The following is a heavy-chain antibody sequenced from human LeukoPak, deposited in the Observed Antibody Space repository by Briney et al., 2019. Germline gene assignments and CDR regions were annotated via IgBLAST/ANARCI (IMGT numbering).Heavy chain of an antibody. CDR3: ALRGYSYGFDY. D-gene: IGHD5-18*01. Sequence: ASVKVSCKASGGTFSSYAISWVRQAPGQGLEWMGGIIPIFGTANYAQKFQGRVTITADESTGTAYMELSSLRSEDTAVYYCALRGYSYGFDYWGQGTLVTVSS. J-gene: IGHJ4*02. CDR2: IIPIFGTA. CDR1: GGTFSSYA. V-gene: IGHV1-69*13.